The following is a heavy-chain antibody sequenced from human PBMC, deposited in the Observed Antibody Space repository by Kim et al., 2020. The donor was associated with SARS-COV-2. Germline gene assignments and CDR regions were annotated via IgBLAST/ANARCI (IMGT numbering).Heavy chain of an antibody. J-gene: IGHJ4*02. CDR3: ATSRTFDY. Sequence: GSGKHYVDSVKGRFTISRDNAKNSLDLQMNSLRVEDTAVYYCATSRTFDYWGQGTLVTVSS. CDR2: GSGK. V-gene: IGHV3-7*01.